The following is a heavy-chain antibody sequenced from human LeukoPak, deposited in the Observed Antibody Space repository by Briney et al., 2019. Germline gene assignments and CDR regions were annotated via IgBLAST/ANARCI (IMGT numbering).Heavy chain of an antibody. CDR2: IYYNEST. CDR3: ARGRWLVNY. Sequence: SETLSLTCTVSGGSINGYNWSWIRQPVGKGLEWIGYIYYNESTNYNPSVKSRVTISADTSKNQFSLKLRSVTAADTAVYYCARGRWLVNYWGQGTLVTVSS. CDR1: GGSINGYN. V-gene: IGHV4-59*01. J-gene: IGHJ4*02. D-gene: IGHD6-19*01.